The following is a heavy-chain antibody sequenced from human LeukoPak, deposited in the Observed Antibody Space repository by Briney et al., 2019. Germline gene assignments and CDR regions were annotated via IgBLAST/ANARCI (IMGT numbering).Heavy chain of an antibody. D-gene: IGHD4-17*01. V-gene: IGHV1-69*04. CDR2: IIPILGIA. CDR3: ASPQQTTTVDDAFDI. Sequence: SVKVSCKASGGTFSSYAISWVRQAPGQGLEWMGRIIPILGIANYAQKFQGRVTITADKSTSTAYMELSSLRSEDTAVYYCASPQQTTTVDDAFDIWGQGTMVTVSS. J-gene: IGHJ3*02. CDR1: GGTFSSYA.